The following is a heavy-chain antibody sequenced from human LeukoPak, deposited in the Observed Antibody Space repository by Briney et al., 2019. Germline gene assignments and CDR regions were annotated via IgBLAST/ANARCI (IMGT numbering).Heavy chain of an antibody. J-gene: IGHJ4*02. CDR3: AKDCVYYYDSSGPYYFDY. D-gene: IGHD3-22*01. CDR1: GFAFKIYA. Sequence: GGSLRLSCAAPGFAFKIYAMNWFRQAPGKGLEWVSGISGSGGKTYYADSVKGRFTISRDNSKNTLYLQMDSLRAEDTAVYYGAKDCVYYYDSSGPYYFDYWGQGTLVTVSS. CDR2: ISGSGGKT. V-gene: IGHV3-23*01.